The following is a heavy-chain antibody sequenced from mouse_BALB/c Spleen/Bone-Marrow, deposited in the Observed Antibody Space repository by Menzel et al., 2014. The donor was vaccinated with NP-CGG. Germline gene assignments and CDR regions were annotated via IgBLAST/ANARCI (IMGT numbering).Heavy chain of an antibody. CDR3: ARDRGLTYFDY. CDR1: GFTFTDYY. D-gene: IGHD2-4*01. Sequence: EVMLVESGGGLVQPGGSLRLPCATSGFTFTDYYMSWVRQPPGKALEWLGFIRNKANGYTTEYSASVKGRFTISRDNSQSILYLQMNTLRAEDSATYYCARDRGLTYFDYWGQGTTLTVSS. CDR2: IRNKANGYTT. V-gene: IGHV7-3*02. J-gene: IGHJ2*01.